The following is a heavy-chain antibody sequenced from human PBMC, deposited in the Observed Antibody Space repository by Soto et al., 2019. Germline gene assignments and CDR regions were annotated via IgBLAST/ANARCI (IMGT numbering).Heavy chain of an antibody. Sequence: SETLSLTCTVSGGSISDYYWSWIRQPPGKGLEWIGYIYYTGSTNYNPSLKSRVTISVDTSKNHFTLILSPVTAADTAVYYCARGRHWLDYWGPGFLVTVSS. D-gene: IGHD6-19*01. CDR2: IYYTGST. CDR1: GGSISDYY. CDR3: ARGRHWLDY. J-gene: IGHJ4*02. V-gene: IGHV4-59*01.